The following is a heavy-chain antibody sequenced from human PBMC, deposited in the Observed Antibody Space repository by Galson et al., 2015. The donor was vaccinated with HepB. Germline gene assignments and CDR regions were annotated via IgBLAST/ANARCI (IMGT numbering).Heavy chain of an antibody. D-gene: IGHD2-21*01. J-gene: IGHJ4*02. CDR3: QIGHYFDS. Sequence: SLRLSCAAAGFDFNDRYMSWIRQAPGKGLEWVSYISSNGKGIYYADSVKGRFTISRDNAKNLLYLQMNSVRAEDTAVYYCQIGHYFDSWGQGTPVIVSS. CDR2: ISSNGKGI. V-gene: IGHV3-11*01. CDR1: GFDFNDRY.